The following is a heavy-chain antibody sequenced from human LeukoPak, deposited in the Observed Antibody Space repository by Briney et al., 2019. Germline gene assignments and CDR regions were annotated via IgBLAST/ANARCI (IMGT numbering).Heavy chain of an antibody. J-gene: IGHJ4*02. D-gene: IGHD6-6*01. CDR1: GFSISSGDYY. Sequence: PSEALSLTCTVSGFSISSGDYYWSWIRQPPEKVREWIGYIYYSGSTYYNPSLKSRVPISVATSKTQFSLTLSSLAAAHTAVYYCARASSVKDYWGQGTLVTVSS. CDR2: IYYSGST. CDR3: ARASSVKDY. V-gene: IGHV4-30-4*08.